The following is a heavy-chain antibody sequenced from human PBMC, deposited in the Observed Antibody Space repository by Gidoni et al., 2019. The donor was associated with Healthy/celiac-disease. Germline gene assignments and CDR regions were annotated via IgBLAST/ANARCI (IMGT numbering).Heavy chain of an antibody. J-gene: IGHJ4*02. CDR2: ISGSGGST. CDR3: AKDLPGSWELLRLRLGGYFNY. Sequence: EVQLLESGGGLVQPGGSLRLSCAASGFTFSSYAMSWGRQAPGKGLEWVSAISGSGGSTYYADSVKGRFTISRDNSKNTLYLQMNSLRAEDTAVYYCAKDLPGSWELLRLRLGGYFNYWGQGTLVTVSS. CDR1: GFTFSSYA. V-gene: IGHV3-23*01. D-gene: IGHD1-26*01.